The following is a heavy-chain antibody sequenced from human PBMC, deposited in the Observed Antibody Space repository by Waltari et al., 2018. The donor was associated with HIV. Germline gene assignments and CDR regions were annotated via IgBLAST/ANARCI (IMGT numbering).Heavy chain of an antibody. CDR3: ARYSSAWTGFDY. J-gene: IGHJ4*02. V-gene: IGHV4-59*01. CDR2: IYYTGST. Sequence: QVQLQESGPGLVKPSETLSLICTVSGGSISNYYWGWIRQPPGKGLEWIGYIYYTGSTDYNPSLKSRVTISVATSKNQFSLKLTSVTAADTAQYYCARYSSAWTGFDYWGQGTLVTVSS. CDR1: GGSISNYY. D-gene: IGHD6-19*01.